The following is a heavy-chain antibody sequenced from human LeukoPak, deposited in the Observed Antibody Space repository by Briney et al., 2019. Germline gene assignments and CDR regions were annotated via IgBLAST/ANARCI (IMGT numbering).Heavy chain of an antibody. CDR1: GYSFTPYW. J-gene: IGHJ3*02. D-gene: IGHD5-18*01. Sequence: GKSLKISCKTSGYSFTPYWIGWVRQMPGKGLEWMGIIYPGDSETRYSPSFQGQVTFSADKSITTAYLQWSSLKASDTAMYYCARLGGDIDGYPTRSAFDIWGQGTMVTVSS. CDR2: IYPGDSET. V-gene: IGHV5-51*01. CDR3: ARLGGDIDGYPTRSAFDI.